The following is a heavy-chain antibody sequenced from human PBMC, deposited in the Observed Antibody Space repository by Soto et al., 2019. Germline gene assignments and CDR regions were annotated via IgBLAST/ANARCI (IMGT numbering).Heavy chain of an antibody. D-gene: IGHD3-9*01. CDR3: ARRNYDILTGYPYGMDV. Sequence: SETRCLPCTVSGGSISSSSSYWGWIRQPPGKGLEWIGSIYYSGSTYYNPSLKSRVTISVDTSKNQFSLKLSSVTAADTAVYYCARRNYDILTGYPYGMDVWGQGTTVT. CDR1: GGSISSSSSY. CDR2: IYYSGST. J-gene: IGHJ6*02. V-gene: IGHV4-39*01.